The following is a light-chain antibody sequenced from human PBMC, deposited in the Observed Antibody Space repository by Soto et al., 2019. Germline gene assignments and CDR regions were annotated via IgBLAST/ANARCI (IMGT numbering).Light chain of an antibody. J-gene: IGLJ1*01. CDR2: EVY. CDR1: SSDVGGYNY. CDR3: SSYVGTNSYV. Sequence: QSALPQPPSASGSPGQSVTISCTGTSSDVGGYNYVSWYRHHPGKAPKLIIYEVYKRPSGVPDRFSGSKSGNTAALTVSELQAEDEADYYCSSYVGTNSYVFGTGTKVTV. V-gene: IGLV2-8*01.